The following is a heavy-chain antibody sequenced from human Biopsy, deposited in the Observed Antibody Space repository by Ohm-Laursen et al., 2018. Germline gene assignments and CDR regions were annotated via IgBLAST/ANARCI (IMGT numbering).Heavy chain of an antibody. Sequence: SLRLSCAASGFIFSDYGMHWVRQAPGKGLEWVSGISGSSNNIIYADSVRGRFTISRDNAKSSLYLEMNSLRSEDTAFYYCTKRRTAVRPFDSWGHGTLVSVSS. CDR1: GFIFSDYG. D-gene: IGHD6-25*01. CDR2: ISGSSNNI. CDR3: TKRRTAVRPFDS. V-gene: IGHV3-9*01. J-gene: IGHJ4*01.